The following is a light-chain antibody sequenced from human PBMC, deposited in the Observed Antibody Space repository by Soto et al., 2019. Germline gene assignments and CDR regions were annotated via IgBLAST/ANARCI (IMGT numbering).Light chain of an antibody. Sequence: DVVLTQSPLSLPVILGQPASISCRSSQSLVYSDGNAYLNWFHQTPGQSPRRLIYKASRRDYGVTDRFSGSGSGTDFTLKISGVEAEDVGVYYCMQGTHWTPRTFGQGTKLEIK. CDR3: MQGTHWTPRT. CDR1: QSLVYSDGNAY. V-gene: IGKV2-30*01. J-gene: IGKJ2*01. CDR2: KAS.